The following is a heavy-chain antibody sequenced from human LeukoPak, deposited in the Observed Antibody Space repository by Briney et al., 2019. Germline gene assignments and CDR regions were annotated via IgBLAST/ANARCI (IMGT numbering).Heavy chain of an antibody. CDR1: GFTLDDYA. CDR3: AKSKFSSTMIVVAIDY. D-gene: IGHD3-22*01. CDR2: ISWNSGSI. Sequence: GGSLRLSGAASGFTLDDYAMHWVRQAPGKGLEWVSGISWNSGSIGYADSLKGRFTISRDNAKNSLYLQMNSLRAEDTALYYCAKSKFSSTMIVVAIDYWGQGTLVTVSS. V-gene: IGHV3-9*01. J-gene: IGHJ4*02.